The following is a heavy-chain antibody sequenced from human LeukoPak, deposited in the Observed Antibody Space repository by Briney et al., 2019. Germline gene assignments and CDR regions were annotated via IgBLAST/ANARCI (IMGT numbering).Heavy chain of an antibody. Sequence: SETLSLTCAVSGYSISSGYYWSWIRQPPGKGLEWIGYIYYSGSTNYNPSLKSRVTISVDTSKNQFSLKLSSVTAADTAVYYCARTIALRECCPPSFWFDPWGQGTLVTVSS. CDR2: IYYSGST. D-gene: IGHD3-10*01. CDR1: GYSISSGYY. J-gene: IGHJ5*02. V-gene: IGHV4-61*01. CDR3: ARTIALRECCPPSFWFDP.